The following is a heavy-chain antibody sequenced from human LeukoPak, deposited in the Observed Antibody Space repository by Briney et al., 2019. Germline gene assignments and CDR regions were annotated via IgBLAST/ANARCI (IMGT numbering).Heavy chain of an antibody. V-gene: IGHV1-18*01. CDR3: ARDYYGSGSYFRHFDY. CDR1: GYTFTSYG. CDR2: ISAYNGNT. J-gene: IGHJ4*02. D-gene: IGHD3-10*01. Sequence: GASVKVSCKASGYTFTSYGISWVRQAPGQGLEWMGWISAYNGNTNYAQKLQGRVTMTTDTSTSTAYMELRSLRSDDTAVYYCARDYYGSGSYFRHFDYWGQGTLVTVSS.